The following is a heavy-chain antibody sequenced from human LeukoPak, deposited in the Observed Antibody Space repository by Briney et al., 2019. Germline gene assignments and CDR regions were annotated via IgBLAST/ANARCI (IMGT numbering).Heavy chain of an antibody. Sequence: PGESLRLSCAASGFTFSGYSMNWVRQAPREGLEWVSYISSSSSTIHYADSVKGRFIISRDNAKNSLYLQMNSLRAEDTAVYYCARDPRSGSYPDWSDPWGQGTLVTVSS. CDR3: ARDPRSGSYPDWSDP. D-gene: IGHD1-26*01. CDR2: ISSSSSTI. CDR1: GFTFSGYS. J-gene: IGHJ5*02. V-gene: IGHV3-48*01.